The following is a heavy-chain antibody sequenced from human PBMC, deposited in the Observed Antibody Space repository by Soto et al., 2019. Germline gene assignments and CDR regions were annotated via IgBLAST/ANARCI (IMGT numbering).Heavy chain of an antibody. Sequence: QITLKESGPTLVKPTQTLTLTCTFSGFSLSTRGVGVGWFRQPPGRALEWLALIYWDDDKRYSPSLQNRLTITRDTSKTQVVLTMTNIDPEDTATYDCAHRPYGYKYYFDYWGQGTLVTVSS. D-gene: IGHD5-18*01. V-gene: IGHV2-5*02. J-gene: IGHJ4*02. CDR3: AHRPYGYKYYFDY. CDR1: GFSLSTRGVG. CDR2: IYWDDDK.